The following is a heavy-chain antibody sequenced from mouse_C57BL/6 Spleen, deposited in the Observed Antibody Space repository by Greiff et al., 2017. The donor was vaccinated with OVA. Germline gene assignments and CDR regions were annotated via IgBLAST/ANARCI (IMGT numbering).Heavy chain of an antibody. J-gene: IGHJ3*01. D-gene: IGHD2-4*01. CDR3: ARGGYDDDSAWLAY. CDR1: GYTFTDYN. CDR2: INPNNGGT. V-gene: IGHV1-18*01. Sequence: VQLQQSGPELVKPGASVKIPCKASGYTFTDYNMDWVKQSHGKSLEWIGDINPNNGGTIYNQKFKGKATLTVDKSSSTAYMELRSLTSEDTAVYYGARGGYDDDSAWLAYWGQGTLVTVSA.